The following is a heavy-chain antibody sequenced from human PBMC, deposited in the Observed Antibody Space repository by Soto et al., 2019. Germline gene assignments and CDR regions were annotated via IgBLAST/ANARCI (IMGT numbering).Heavy chain of an antibody. D-gene: IGHD6-19*01. Sequence: SETLSLTCTVSGGSISNYYWSWIRQPPGKGLEWIGYFYYTGITNYNPSLKSRITMSVDTSKNQFSLKLSSVTAADTAVYYCASTYSSGWSYHYYGMDFWGQGTTVTVSS. CDR2: FYYTGIT. J-gene: IGHJ6*02. CDR3: ASTYSSGWSYHYYGMDF. CDR1: GGSISNYY. V-gene: IGHV4-59*12.